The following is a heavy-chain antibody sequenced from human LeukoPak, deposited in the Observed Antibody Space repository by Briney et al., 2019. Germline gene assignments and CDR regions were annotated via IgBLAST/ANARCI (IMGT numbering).Heavy chain of an antibody. CDR1: GGSISSYY. CDR3: ARNDYYSADY. J-gene: IGHJ4*02. V-gene: IGHV4-59*12. D-gene: IGHD3-22*01. Sequence: SETLSLTCTVSGGSISSYYWSWIRQPPGKGLEWIGYIYYSGSTNYNPSLKSRVTISADTSKNQFSLKLSSVTAADTAVYHCARNDYYSADYWGQGTLVTVSS. CDR2: IYYSGST.